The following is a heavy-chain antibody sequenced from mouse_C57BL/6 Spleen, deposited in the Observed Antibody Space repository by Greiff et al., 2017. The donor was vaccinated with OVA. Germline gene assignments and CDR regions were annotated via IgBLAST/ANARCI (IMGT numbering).Heavy chain of an antibody. J-gene: IGHJ2*01. CDR3: ARGNFFDY. V-gene: IGHV5-9*01. CDR1: GFTFSSYT. Sequence: DVMLVESGGGLVKPGGSLKLSCAASGFTFSSYTMSWVRQTPEKRLEWVATISGGGGNTYYPDSVKGRFTISRDNAKNTLYLQMSSLRSEDTALYYCARGNFFDYWGQGTTLTVSS. CDR2: ISGGGGNT.